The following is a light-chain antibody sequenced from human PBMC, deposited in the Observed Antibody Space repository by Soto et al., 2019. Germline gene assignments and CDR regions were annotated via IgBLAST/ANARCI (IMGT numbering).Light chain of an antibody. Sequence: IQITQSPSSLSATVGDRVTITCRASRDVSSYLVWYQQKPGKAPELLIYAASTLQSGVPSRFSGSGSGTEFTLIISSLQPEDFATYYCQQLSYYPRTFGQGTKLEIK. CDR3: QQLSYYPRT. J-gene: IGKJ2*01. V-gene: IGKV1-9*01. CDR1: RDVSSY. CDR2: AAS.